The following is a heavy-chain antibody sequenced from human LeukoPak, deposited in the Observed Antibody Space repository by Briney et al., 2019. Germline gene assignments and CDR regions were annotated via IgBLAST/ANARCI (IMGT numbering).Heavy chain of an antibody. CDR1: GFTFSSFG. D-gene: IGHD2-15*01. J-gene: IGHJ4*02. CDR2: TWSDGSEY. V-gene: IGHV3-33*01. CDR3: ARDRGYCRGGRCYSNYFDL. Sequence: PGGSLRLSCAASGFTFSSFGMHWVRQAPGRGLEWAALTWSDGSEYFYPDSVKGRFTISRDNSKNTVYLQMNSLRAEDTAVYFCARDRGYCRGGRCYSNYFDLWGQGTLVTVSS.